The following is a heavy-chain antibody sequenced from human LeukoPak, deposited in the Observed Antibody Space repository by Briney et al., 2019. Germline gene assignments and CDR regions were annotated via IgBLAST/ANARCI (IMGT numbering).Heavy chain of an antibody. CDR1: GGSFSGYY. V-gene: IGHV4-34*01. CDR2: INHSGST. Sequence: SSETLSLTCAVYGGSFSGYYWSWIRQPPGKGLEWIGEINHSGSTNYNPSLKSRVTISVDTSKNQFSLKLSSVTAADTAVYYCARGRRSNSNWFDPWGQGTLVTVSS. J-gene: IGHJ5*02. D-gene: IGHD1-1*01. CDR3: ARGRRSNSNWFDP.